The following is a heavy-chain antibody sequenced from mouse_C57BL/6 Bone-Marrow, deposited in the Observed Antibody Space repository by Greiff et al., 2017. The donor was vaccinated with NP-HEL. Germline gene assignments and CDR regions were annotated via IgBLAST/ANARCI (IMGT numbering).Heavy chain of an antibody. CDR1: GYSITSGYY. Sequence: ESGPGLVKPSQSLSLTCSVTGYSITSGYYWNWIRQFPGNKLEWMGYISYDGSNNYNPSLKNRISITRDTSKNQFFLKLNSVTTEDTATYYCARAYDYDPPAYWGQGTLVTVSA. CDR2: ISYDGSN. V-gene: IGHV3-6*01. D-gene: IGHD2-4*01. CDR3: ARAYDYDPPAY. J-gene: IGHJ3*01.